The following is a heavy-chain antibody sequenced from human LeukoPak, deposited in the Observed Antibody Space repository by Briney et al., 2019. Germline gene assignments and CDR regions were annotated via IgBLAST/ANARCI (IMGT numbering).Heavy chain of an antibody. CDR3: ARESREGYITMLFDP. Sequence: PSETLSLTCTVSGGTISNYYLNWIRQPPGKGLEWIGYIYYSGSTNYNPCLQCRVAISVDTSKNQFSLKLSSVTAADTAVYYCARESREGYITMLFDPWGEGSLVTVSS. V-gene: IGHV4-59*01. CDR2: IYYSGST. J-gene: IGHJ5*02. CDR1: GGTISNYY. D-gene: IGHD5-24*01.